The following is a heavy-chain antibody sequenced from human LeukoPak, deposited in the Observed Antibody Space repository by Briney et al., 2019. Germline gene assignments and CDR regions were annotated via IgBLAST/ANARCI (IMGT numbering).Heavy chain of an antibody. CDR3: ARDRQQWLWAFDI. D-gene: IGHD6-19*01. Sequence: GGSLRLSCAASGFTFSSYAMSWVRQAPGKGLEWVSAISGSGGSTYYADSVKGRSTISRDNSKNTLYLQMNSLRAEDTAVYYCARDRQQWLWAFDIWGQGTMVTVSS. J-gene: IGHJ3*02. CDR1: GFTFSSYA. V-gene: IGHV3-23*01. CDR2: ISGSGGST.